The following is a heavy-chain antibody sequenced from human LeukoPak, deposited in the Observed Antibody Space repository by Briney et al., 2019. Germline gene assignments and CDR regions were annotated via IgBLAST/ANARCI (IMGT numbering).Heavy chain of an antibody. V-gene: IGHV3-23*01. Sequence: GASLRLSCAASGFTFSSYAMSWVRQAPGKGLEWVSAISGSGGSTYYADSVKSRFTISRDNSKNTLYLQMNSLRAEDTAVYYCAKVSSGWVGCWGQGTLVTVSS. D-gene: IGHD6-19*01. CDR3: AKVSSGWVGC. CDR2: ISGSGGST. CDR1: GFTFSSYA. J-gene: IGHJ4*02.